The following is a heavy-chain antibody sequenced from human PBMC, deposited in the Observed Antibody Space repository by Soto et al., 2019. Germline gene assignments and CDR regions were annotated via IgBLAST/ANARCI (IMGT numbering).Heavy chain of an antibody. CDR1: GYSFTSYW. Sequence: PGESLKISCKGSGYSFTSYWISWVRQMPGKGLEWMGRIDPSDSYTNYSPSFQGHVTISADKSISTAYLQWSSLKASDTAMYYCASLSYCSSTSCVRGQTNYYYYYGMDVWGQGTTVTVSS. J-gene: IGHJ6*02. V-gene: IGHV5-10-1*01. D-gene: IGHD2-2*01. CDR3: ASLSYCSSTSCVRGQTNYYYYYGMDV. CDR2: IDPSDSYT.